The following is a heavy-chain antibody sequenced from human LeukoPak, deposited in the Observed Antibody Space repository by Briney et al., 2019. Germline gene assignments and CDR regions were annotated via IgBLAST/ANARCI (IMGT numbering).Heavy chain of an antibody. CDR1: GYTFTGYY. CDR2: INPNSGGT. V-gene: IGHV1-2*02. Sequence: ASVKVSCMASGYTFTGYYMHWVRQAPGQGLEWMGWINPNSGGTNYAQKFQGRVTMTRDTSISTAYMELSRLRSDDTAVYYCARYSYDRKGFDIWGQGTMVTVSS. CDR3: ARYSYDRKGFDI. J-gene: IGHJ3*02. D-gene: IGHD3-22*01.